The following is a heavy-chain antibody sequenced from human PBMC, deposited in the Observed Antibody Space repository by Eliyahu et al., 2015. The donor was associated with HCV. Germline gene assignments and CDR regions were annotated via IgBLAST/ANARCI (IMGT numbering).Heavy chain of an antibody. CDR3: ARLLARIAVD. J-gene: IGHJ4*02. Sequence: QVQLQESGPGQVKPSETLSLTCSVSGGSISSYFWSWIRQPPGKGLEWIGSMYYSGSTDYNPSLKSRVTMSIDPSKNQFSLKLNSVTAADTAVYYCARLLARIAVDWGQGTLVTVSS. V-gene: IGHV4-59*08. CDR1: GGSISSYF. CDR2: MYYSGST. D-gene: IGHD6-19*01.